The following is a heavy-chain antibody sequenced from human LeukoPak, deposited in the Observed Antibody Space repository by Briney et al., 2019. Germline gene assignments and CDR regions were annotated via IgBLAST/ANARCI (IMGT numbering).Heavy chain of an antibody. Sequence: SETLSLTCTVSGYSISSGYYWSWIRQPPGKGLEWIGSIYHSGSTNYNPSLKSRVTISVDTSKNQISLKLTSVTAADTAVYYCARGVIAVAGRVFDYWGQGTLVTVSS. CDR3: ARGVIAVAGRVFDY. D-gene: IGHD6-19*01. CDR2: IYHSGST. V-gene: IGHV4-38-2*02. J-gene: IGHJ4*02. CDR1: GYSISSGYY.